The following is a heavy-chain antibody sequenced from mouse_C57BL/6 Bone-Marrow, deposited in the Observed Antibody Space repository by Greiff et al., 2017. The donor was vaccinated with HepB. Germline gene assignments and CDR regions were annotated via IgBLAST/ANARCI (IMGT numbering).Heavy chain of an antibody. CDR3: ARSAPITTVVATEGYFDV. V-gene: IGHV1-55*01. CDR2: IYPGSGST. D-gene: IGHD1-1*01. Sequence: QVQLQQPGAELVKPGASVKMSCKASGYTFTSYWITWVKQRPGQGLEWIGDIYPGSGSTNYNEKFKSKATLTVDTSSSTAYMQLSSLTSEDSAVYYCARSAPITTVVATEGYFDVWGTGTTVTVSS. J-gene: IGHJ1*03. CDR1: GYTFTSYW.